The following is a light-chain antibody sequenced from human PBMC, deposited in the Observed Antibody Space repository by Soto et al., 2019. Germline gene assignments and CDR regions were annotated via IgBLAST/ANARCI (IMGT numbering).Light chain of an antibody. Sequence: EILMTQSPTSLSASAGERVTLSCRASQSVSSTLAWYQQKPGQAPRLLIYGASTRATGIPARFSGSGSGTEFTLTISSLQSEDFAVYYCQQYNIWPRTFGQGTKVDI. CDR3: QQYNIWPRT. CDR1: QSVSST. V-gene: IGKV3-15*01. CDR2: GAS. J-gene: IGKJ1*01.